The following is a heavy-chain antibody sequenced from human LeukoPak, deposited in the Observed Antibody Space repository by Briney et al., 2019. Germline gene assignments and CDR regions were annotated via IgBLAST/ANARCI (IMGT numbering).Heavy chain of an antibody. Sequence: ASVKVSFKASGYTFTSYYIHWVRQAPGQGLEWLGIINPSGGSTSYAQKFQGRVTMTRDTSTSTVYMELSSLTSEDTAVYYCAREPSPGIVVVPAADGYYYYGLDVWGQGTTVTVSS. J-gene: IGHJ6*02. CDR2: INPSGGST. CDR3: AREPSPGIVVVPAADGYYYYGLDV. V-gene: IGHV1-46*01. D-gene: IGHD2-2*01. CDR1: GYTFTSYY.